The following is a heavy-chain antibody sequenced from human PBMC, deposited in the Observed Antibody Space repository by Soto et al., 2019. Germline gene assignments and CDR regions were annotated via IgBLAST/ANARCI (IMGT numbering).Heavy chain of an antibody. J-gene: IGHJ4*02. CDR1: CGSISSSNW. V-gene: IGHV4-4*02. CDR2: IYHSGST. D-gene: IGHD6-19*01. CDR3: ARGAAVAVAAVYYFDY. Sequence: SETLSLTCAVSCGSISSSNWWSWVRQPPGKGLEWIGEIYHSGSTNYNPSLKSRVTISVDKSKNQFSLKLSSVTAADTAVYYCARGAAVAVAAVYYFDYWGQGTLVTVS.